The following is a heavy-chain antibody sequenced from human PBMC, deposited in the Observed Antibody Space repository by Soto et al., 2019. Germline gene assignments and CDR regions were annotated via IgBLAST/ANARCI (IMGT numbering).Heavy chain of an antibody. V-gene: IGHV1-69*13. CDR1: GGTFSSYA. J-gene: IGHJ4*02. Sequence: GASVKVSCKASGGTFSSYAISWVRQAPGQGLEWMGGIIPIFGTANYAQKFQGRVTITADESTSTAYMELSSLRSEDTAVYYCARADRHYDSSGYLDYWGQGTLVTVSS. CDR3: ARADRHYDSSGYLDY. CDR2: IIPIFGTA. D-gene: IGHD3-22*01.